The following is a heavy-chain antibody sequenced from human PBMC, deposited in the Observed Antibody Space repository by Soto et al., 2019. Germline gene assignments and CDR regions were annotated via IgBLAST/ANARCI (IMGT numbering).Heavy chain of an antibody. V-gene: IGHV5-51*01. J-gene: IGHJ4*02. Sequence: GESLKISCKSSGYSFTSYYIGWVRQMPGKGLEWMGIIYPGDSDTRYSPSFQGQVTISADKSISTAYLQWSSLKASDTAMYYCVREPYYYDSNGVDYWGQGTRVTGSS. CDR3: VREPYYYDSNGVDY. CDR1: GYSFTSYY. CDR2: IYPGDSDT. D-gene: IGHD3-22*01.